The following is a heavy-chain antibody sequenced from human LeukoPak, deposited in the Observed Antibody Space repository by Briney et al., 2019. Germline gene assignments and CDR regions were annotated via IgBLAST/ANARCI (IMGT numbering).Heavy chain of an antibody. CDR1: GGTFSSYA. CDR2: IIPIFGTA. V-gene: IGHV1-69*06. J-gene: IGHJ4*02. D-gene: IGHD3-9*01. CDR3: ATIELRNFDWLVFDY. Sequence: ASVKVSCKASGGTFSSYAISWVRQAPGQGLEWMGGIIPIFGTANYVQKFQGRVTMTEDTSTHTAYMELTGLRSDDTAVYYCATIELRNFDWLVFDYWGQGTLLSVSS.